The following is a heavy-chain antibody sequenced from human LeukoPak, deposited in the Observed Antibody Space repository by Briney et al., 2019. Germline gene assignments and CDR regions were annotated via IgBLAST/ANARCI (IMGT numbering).Heavy chain of an antibody. J-gene: IGHJ5*02. D-gene: IGHD4/OR15-4a*01. V-gene: IGHV1-2*02. CDR2: VNPKSGAT. CDR1: GYTFTDYY. Sequence: GASVRVSCKASGYTFTDYYLHWLRQAPGQGLEWMRWVNPKSGATNYAQRFQGRVTMTWQTSISTGNMELSSLRSDDTAVYYCARAYEYGWFEPWGQGTLVTVSS. CDR3: ARAYEYGWFEP.